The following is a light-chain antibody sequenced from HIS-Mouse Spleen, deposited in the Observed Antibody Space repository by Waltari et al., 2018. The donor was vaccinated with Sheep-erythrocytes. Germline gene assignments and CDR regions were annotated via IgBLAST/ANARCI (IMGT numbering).Light chain of an antibody. Sequence: QSALTQPRSVSGSPGQSVTISCTGTSSDVGGYNYVSWYQQHPGKAPKHMIYDVSKRPSGVPDRFSGSKSCNTASLTISGLQAEDEADYYCCSYAGSYNHVFATGTKVTVL. CDR2: DVS. CDR3: CSYAGSYNHV. V-gene: IGLV2-11*01. CDR1: SSDVGGYNY. J-gene: IGLJ1*01.